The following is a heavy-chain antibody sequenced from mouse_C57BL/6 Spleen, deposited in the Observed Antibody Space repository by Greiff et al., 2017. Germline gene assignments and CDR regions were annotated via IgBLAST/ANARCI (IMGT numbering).Heavy chain of an antibody. CDR3: ARQLITTVVAPFAY. Sequence: QVQLQQSGAELVKPGASVKISCKASGYAFSSYWMNWVKQRPGAGLEWIGQIYPGDGDTNYNGKFKGKATLTADKSSSTAYMQLSSLTSEDSAVYFCARQLITTVVAPFAYWGQGTLVTVSA. V-gene: IGHV1-80*01. J-gene: IGHJ3*01. D-gene: IGHD1-1*01. CDR2: IYPGDGDT. CDR1: GYAFSSYW.